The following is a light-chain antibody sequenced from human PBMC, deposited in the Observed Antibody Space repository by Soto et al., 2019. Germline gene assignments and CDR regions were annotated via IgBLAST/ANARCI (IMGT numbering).Light chain of an antibody. CDR1: QSVNSNY. CDR2: DAS. CDR3: RQYDNSPRT. V-gene: IGKV3-20*01. J-gene: IGKJ1*01. Sequence: ETVLTQSPGTLSLSPGERATLSCRASQSVNSNYFAWYQQKPGQGPRVLIYDASTRATGIPDRFSGSGSGTDFPLTISRREPEDFAVYYCRQYDNSPRTFGQGTKVEVK.